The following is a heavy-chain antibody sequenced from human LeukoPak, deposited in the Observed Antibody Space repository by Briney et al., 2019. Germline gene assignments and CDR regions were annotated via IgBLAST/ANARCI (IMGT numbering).Heavy chain of an antibody. V-gene: IGHV3-48*04. CDR2: ISSSSSTI. D-gene: IGHD6-19*01. CDR1: GFTFSSYS. Sequence: GGSLRLSCAASGFTFSSYSMNWVRQAPGKGLEWVSYISSSSSTIYYPDSVKGRFTISRDNAKNSLYLQMNSLRAEDTAVYYCARAATVKYSSGWYFDYWGQGTLVTVSS. J-gene: IGHJ4*02. CDR3: ARAATVKYSSGWYFDY.